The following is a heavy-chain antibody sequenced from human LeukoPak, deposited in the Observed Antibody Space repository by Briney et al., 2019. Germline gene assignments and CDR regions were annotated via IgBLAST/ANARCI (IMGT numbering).Heavy chain of an antibody. CDR3: ASGIRGSGRYCSGGSCYYYYGMDV. D-gene: IGHD2-15*01. V-gene: IGHV3-7*01. J-gene: IGHJ6*02. Sequence: PGGSLRLSCAASGFTFSSYWMSWVRQAPGKGLEWVANIKQDGSEKYYVDSVKGRFTISRDNAKNSLYLQMNSLRAEDTAVYYCASGIRGSGRYCSGGSCYYYYGMDVWGQGTTVTVSS. CDR2: IKQDGSEK. CDR1: GFTFSSYW.